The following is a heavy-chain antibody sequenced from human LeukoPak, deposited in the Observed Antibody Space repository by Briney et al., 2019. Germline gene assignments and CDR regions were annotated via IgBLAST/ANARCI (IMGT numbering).Heavy chain of an antibody. CDR2: GGNSGGT. J-gene: IGHJ4*02. V-gene: IGHV4-34*01. D-gene: IGHD1-26*01. Sequence: SETLSLTCAVYGGSLNGYYWSWIRQPPGKGLEWIGEGGNSGGTKFNPSLKSRVTISEDTSKNQFSLKLSSVTAADTAVYFCAGTMESESFSTFDYWGQGTLVTVSS. CDR1: GGSLNGYY. CDR3: AGTMESESFSTFDY.